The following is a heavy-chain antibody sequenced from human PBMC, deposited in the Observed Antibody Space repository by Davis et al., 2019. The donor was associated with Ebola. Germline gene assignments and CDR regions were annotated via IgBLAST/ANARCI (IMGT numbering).Heavy chain of an antibody. CDR1: GFTFSDYW. Sequence: GESLKISCAASGFTFSDYWMSWVRQAPGKGLEWVANIKQDGSEKYYVDSLKGRFTISRDNAKNSLYLQMNSLRVEDTAVYYCARHMVRGGPFDYWGQGTLVTVSS. V-gene: IGHV3-7*03. CDR3: ARHMVRGGPFDY. D-gene: IGHD3-10*01. J-gene: IGHJ4*02. CDR2: IKQDGSEK.